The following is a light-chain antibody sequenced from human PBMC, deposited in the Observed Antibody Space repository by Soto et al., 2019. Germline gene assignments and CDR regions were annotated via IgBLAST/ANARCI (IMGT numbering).Light chain of an antibody. V-gene: IGLV1-40*01. CDR3: QSYDTALSVYVV. Sequence: QSVLTQPPSVSGAPGQRVTISCTGSSSSIGAGFDVHWYQQLPGTAPKLLIYGDTNRPSGVPDRFSGSKSGTSASLAITGLQAEDEADSYCQSYDTALSVYVVFGGGTKVTVL. CDR2: GDT. CDR1: SSSIGAGFD. J-gene: IGLJ2*01.